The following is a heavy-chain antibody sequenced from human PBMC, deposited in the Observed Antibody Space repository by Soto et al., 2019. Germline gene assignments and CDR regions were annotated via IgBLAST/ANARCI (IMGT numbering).Heavy chain of an antibody. V-gene: IGHV3-23*01. Sequence: GGSLRLSCAASGFTFSSYAMSWVRQAPGKGLEWVSAISGSGGSTYYADSVKGRFTISRDNSKNTLYLQMNSLRAEDTAVYYCAKDLRDIVVVVAASNDAFDIWGQGTMVTVSS. D-gene: IGHD2-15*01. CDR1: GFTFSSYA. J-gene: IGHJ3*02. CDR2: ISGSGGST. CDR3: AKDLRDIVVVVAASNDAFDI.